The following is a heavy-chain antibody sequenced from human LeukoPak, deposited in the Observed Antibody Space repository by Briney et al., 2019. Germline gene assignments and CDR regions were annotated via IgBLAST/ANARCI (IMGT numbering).Heavy chain of an antibody. CDR2: IIPIFGTA. J-gene: IGHJ4*02. CDR3: ARAIEGDTIFGVALDY. Sequence: SVKVSCKASGGTFSSYAISWVRQAPGQGLEWMGGIIPIFGTATYAQKFQGRVTITTDESTSTAYMELSSLRSEDTAVYYCARAIEGDTIFGVALDYWGQGTLVTVSS. CDR1: GGTFSSYA. D-gene: IGHD3-3*01. V-gene: IGHV1-69*05.